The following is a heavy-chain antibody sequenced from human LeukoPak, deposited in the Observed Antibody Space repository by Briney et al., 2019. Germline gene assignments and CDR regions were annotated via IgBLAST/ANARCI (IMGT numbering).Heavy chain of an antibody. CDR1: FHLSNKW. CDR3: ATALNPRRINWFDP. CDR2: INSDGSNT. V-gene: IGHV3-74*01. Sequence: GSLRPLRAGLWFHLSNKWMHRVRQVPRKGPVLVSLINSDGSNTNYADSVTGRFTISRDNVKNTLYLQMNSLRADDTAVYYCATALNPRRINWFDPWGQGTLVIVSS. J-gene: IGHJ5*02.